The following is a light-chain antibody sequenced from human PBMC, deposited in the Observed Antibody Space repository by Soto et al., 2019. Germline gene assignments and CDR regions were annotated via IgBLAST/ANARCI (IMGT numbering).Light chain of an antibody. V-gene: IGKV2-28*01. J-gene: IGKJ1*01. CDR2: LGS. CDR3: MQALQAWT. CDR1: QSLLHTNGYSY. Sequence: IVMTQSPLSLPVTPGEPASISCRSSQSLLHTNGYSYLDWYLQKPGQSPQLLIYLGSNRASGVPDRFSGSGSGTDFTLKISRVEAEDVRVYYCMQALQAWTFGQGTKVEIK.